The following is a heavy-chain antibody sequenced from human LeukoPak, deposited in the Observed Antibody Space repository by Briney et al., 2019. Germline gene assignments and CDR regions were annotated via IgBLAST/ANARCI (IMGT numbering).Heavy chain of an antibody. Sequence: PGGSLRLSCAASGFTFSSYWLHWVRQVPGKELVWVSRIHSDGSYTNYADSVKGRFTISRDNAKNTLYLQMNSLRAEDTAVYYCARDSGSYFYYWGQGTLVTVSS. J-gene: IGHJ4*03. CDR2: IHSDGSYT. V-gene: IGHV3-74*01. D-gene: IGHD1-26*01. CDR1: GFTFSSYW. CDR3: ARDSGSYFYY.